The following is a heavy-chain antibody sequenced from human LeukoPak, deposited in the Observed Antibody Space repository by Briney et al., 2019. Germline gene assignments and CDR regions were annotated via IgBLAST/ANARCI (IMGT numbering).Heavy chain of an antibody. Sequence: GGSLRLSCAASGFTFSSYEMNWVRQAPGKGLEWVSYISSSGSTIYYADSVKGRFTISRDNSKNTLYLQMNSLRAEDTAVYYCARGGRPKDYYYYMDVWGKGITVTISS. CDR3: ARGGRPKDYYYYMDV. D-gene: IGHD1-26*01. CDR2: ISSSGSTI. J-gene: IGHJ6*03. V-gene: IGHV3-48*03. CDR1: GFTFSSYE.